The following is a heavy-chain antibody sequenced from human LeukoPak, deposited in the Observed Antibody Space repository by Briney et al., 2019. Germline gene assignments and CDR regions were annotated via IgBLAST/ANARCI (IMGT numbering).Heavy chain of an antibody. V-gene: IGHV3-23*01. D-gene: IGHD6-13*01. J-gene: IGHJ4*02. CDR3: AKGSWFDY. CDR2: ISGSGGST. Sequence: GGSLRLSCATSGFTFSDFYMSWVRQAPGKGLEWVSAISGSGGSTYYADSVKGRFTISRDNSKNTLYLQMNSLRAEDTAVYYCAKGSWFDYWGQGTLVTVSS. CDR1: GFTFSDFY.